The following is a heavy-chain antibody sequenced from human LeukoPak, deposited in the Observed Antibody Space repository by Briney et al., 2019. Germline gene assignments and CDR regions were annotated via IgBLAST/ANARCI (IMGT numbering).Heavy chain of an antibody. CDR1: GGSISSYY. CDR2: IYTSGST. D-gene: IGHD2-2*01. V-gene: IGHV4-4*09. CDR3: ARLAGYCSSTSCSQLNWFDP. Sequence: SETLSLTCAVSGGSISSYYWSWIRQPPGKGLEWIGYIYTSGSTNYNPSLKSRVTISVDTSKNQFSLKLSSVTAADTAVYYCARLAGYCSSTSCSQLNWFDPWGQGTLVTVSS. J-gene: IGHJ5*02.